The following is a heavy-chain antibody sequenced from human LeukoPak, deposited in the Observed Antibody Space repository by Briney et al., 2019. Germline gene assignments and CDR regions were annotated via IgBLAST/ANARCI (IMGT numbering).Heavy chain of an antibody. CDR2: ITSTSTYI. D-gene: IGHD3-9*01. J-gene: IGHJ4*02. CDR3: AREWTDKRYDILTGPGY. V-gene: IGHV3-21*06. Sequence: PGGSLRLSCAASGFTFSTYTMNWVRQAPGKGLEWVSSITSTSTYIYYSDSVKGRFTISRDNARNSLYLQMNSLRAADTAAYYCAREWTDKRYDILTGPGYWGQGTLVTVSS. CDR1: GFTFSTYT.